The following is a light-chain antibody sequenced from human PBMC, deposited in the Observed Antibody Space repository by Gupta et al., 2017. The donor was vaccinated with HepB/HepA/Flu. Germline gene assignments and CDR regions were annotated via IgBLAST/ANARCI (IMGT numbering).Light chain of an antibody. CDR3: QHDHHLPFT. J-gene: IGKJ4*01. Sequence: DIQMTQSPSSLSASVGDRVTITCQASQDISNYLNWYQQKPGKAPKILIYDASNLKTGVPSRFSGSGSGTDFTFTINSLQPEDFATYYCQHDHHLPFTFGRGTKVEIK. CDR1: QDISNY. CDR2: DAS. V-gene: IGKV1-33*01.